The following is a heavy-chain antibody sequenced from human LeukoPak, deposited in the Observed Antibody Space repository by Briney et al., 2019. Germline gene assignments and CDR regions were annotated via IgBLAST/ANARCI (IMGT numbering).Heavy chain of an antibody. Sequence: LRLSCAASGFTFSSYAMSWVRQPPGKGLEWIGYIYYSGSTYYNPSLKSRVTISVDTSKNQFSLKLSSVTAADTAVYYCAREKLWFGDHNWFDPWGQGTLVTVSS. J-gene: IGHJ5*02. CDR1: GFTFSSYA. D-gene: IGHD3-10*01. CDR2: IYYSGST. CDR3: AREKLWFGDHNWFDP. V-gene: IGHV4-30-4*08.